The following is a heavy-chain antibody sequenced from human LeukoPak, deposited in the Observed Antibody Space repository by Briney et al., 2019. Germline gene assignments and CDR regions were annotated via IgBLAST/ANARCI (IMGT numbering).Heavy chain of an antibody. Sequence: SETLSLTCTVSGGSISSYYWSWIRQPAGKGLEWIGRIYTSGSTNYYPSLTRRVTMSVDTSKNQFSLKLSSVTAADTAVYYCARVKRDSWDDYWGQGTLVTVSS. V-gene: IGHV4-4*07. CDR3: ARVKRDSWDDY. CDR1: GGSISSYY. CDR2: IYTSGST. J-gene: IGHJ4*02. D-gene: IGHD1-26*01.